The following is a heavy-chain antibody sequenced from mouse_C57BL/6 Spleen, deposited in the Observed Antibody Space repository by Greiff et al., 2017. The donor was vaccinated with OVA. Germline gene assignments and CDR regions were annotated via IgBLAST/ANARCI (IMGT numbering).Heavy chain of an antibody. D-gene: IGHD1-1*01. CDR1: GYAFSDSY. V-gene: IGHV1-82*01. CDR2: IYPGDGAT. CDR3: ASGSSWGGDY. J-gene: IGHJ2*01. Sequence: VQLQQSGPELVKPGASVKISCKASGYAFSDSYMNWVKQRHGKGLEWIGLIYPGDGATNYNRKFKGKATLTADKSSSTAYMQLSSLTSEDSAVYFCASGSSWGGDYWGQGTTLTVSS.